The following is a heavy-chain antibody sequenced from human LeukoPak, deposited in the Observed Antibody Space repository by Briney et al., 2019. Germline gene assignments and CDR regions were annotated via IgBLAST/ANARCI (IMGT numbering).Heavy chain of an antibody. D-gene: IGHD3-10*02. CDR3: AELGITMIGGV. CDR2: ITWNGDNT. V-gene: IGHV3-20*04. CDR1: GFTFDNYG. J-gene: IGHJ6*04. Sequence: GGSLRLSCAASGFTFDNYGMNWVRQAPGKGLEWVSGITWNGDNTGYADSVKGRFTISRDNTKNSLYLQMNSLRAEDTAVYYFAELGITMIGGVWGKGTTVTISS.